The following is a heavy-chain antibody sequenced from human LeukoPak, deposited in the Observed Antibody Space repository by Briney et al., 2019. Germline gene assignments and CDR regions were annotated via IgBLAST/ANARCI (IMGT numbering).Heavy chain of an antibody. V-gene: IGHV4-59*01. D-gene: IGHD6-13*01. CDR2: IYYSGST. Sequence: SETLSLTCTVSGGSISSYYWSWIRQPPGKGLEWIGYIYYSGSTNYNPSLKSRVTISVDTSKNQFSLKLSSVTAADTAVYYCAGGPAAAGFDYWGQGTLVTVSS. J-gene: IGHJ4*02. CDR1: GGSISSYY. CDR3: AGGPAAAGFDY.